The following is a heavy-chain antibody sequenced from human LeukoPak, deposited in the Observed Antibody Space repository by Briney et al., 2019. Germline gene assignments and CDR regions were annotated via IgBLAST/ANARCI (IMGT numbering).Heavy chain of an antibody. CDR3: ARRGGSSSRRSPIDY. CDR2: IKQDGSQR. J-gene: IGHJ4*02. D-gene: IGHD6-6*01. Sequence: GGSLRLSCTASGFTFSDYWMTWARQAPGKGPEWVANIKQDGSQRYYVDSVRGRFTISRDNAKNSLFLQMNGLRAEDTAVYYCARRGGSSSRRSPIDYWGQGTLVTVSS. V-gene: IGHV3-7*01. CDR1: GFTFSDYW.